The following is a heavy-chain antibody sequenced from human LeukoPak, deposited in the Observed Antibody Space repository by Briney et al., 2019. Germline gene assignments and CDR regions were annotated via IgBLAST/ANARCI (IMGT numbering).Heavy chain of an antibody. V-gene: IGHV3-9*01. CDR3: AKGRIAVAGTVLMDV. J-gene: IGHJ6*04. Sequence: PGGSLRLSCAASGFTFDDYAMHWVRQAPERGLEWVSGISWNSGSIGYADSVKGRFTISRDNAKNSLYLQMNSLRAEDTALYYCAKGRIAVAGTVLMDVWGKGTTVTISS. CDR1: GFTFDDYA. CDR2: ISWNSGSI. D-gene: IGHD6-19*01.